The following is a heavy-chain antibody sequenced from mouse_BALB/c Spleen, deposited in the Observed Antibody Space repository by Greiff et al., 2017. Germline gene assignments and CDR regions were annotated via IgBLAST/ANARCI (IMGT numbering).Heavy chain of an antibody. CDR3: ARPYYGYAMDY. V-gene: IGHV14-3*02. J-gene: IGHJ4*01. CDR1: GFNIKDTY. CDR2: IDPANGNT. D-gene: IGHD1-1*01. Sequence: EVMLVESGAELVKPGASVKLSCTASGFNIKDTYMHWVKQRPEQGLEWIGRIDPANGNTKYDPKFQGKATITADTSSNTAYLQLSSLTSEDTAVYYCARPYYGYAMDYWGQGTSVTVSS.